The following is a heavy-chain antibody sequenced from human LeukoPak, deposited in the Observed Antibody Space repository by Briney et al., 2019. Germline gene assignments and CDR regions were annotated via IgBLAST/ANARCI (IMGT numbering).Heavy chain of an antibody. Sequence: ASVKVSCKVSGYTLTELSMHWVRQAPGKGLEWMGGFDPEDGETIYAQKFQGRVTMTEDTSTDTAYMELSSLRSEDTAVYYCATFRLERPNRQPMDVWGKGTTVTVSS. CDR2: FDPEDGET. CDR1: GYTLTELS. J-gene: IGHJ6*04. CDR3: ATFRLERPNRQPMDV. V-gene: IGHV1-24*01. D-gene: IGHD1-1*01.